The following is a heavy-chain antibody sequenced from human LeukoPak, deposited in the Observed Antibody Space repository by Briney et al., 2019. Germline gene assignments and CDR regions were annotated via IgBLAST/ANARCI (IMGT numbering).Heavy chain of an antibody. J-gene: IGHJ4*02. CDR2: IYYSGST. V-gene: IGHV4-39*07. CDR1: GGSISSSSYY. D-gene: IGHD6-19*01. Sequence: SETLSLTCTVSGGSISSSSYYWGWIRQPPGKGLEWIGSIYYSGSTYYNPSLKSRVTISVDTSKNQFSLKLSSVTAADTAVYYCARTILAVAGGDYWGQGTLVTVSS. CDR3: ARTILAVAGGDY.